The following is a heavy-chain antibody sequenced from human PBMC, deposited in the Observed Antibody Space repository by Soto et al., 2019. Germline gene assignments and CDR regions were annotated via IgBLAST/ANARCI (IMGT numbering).Heavy chain of an antibody. CDR2: ISAYNGNT. J-gene: IGHJ4*02. D-gene: IGHD2-8*02. Sequence: QVQLVQSGAEVKKPGASVKVSCKASGYTFATYGISWVRQAPGQGLEWMGWISAYNGNTNYAQKLQGRLTMTTDTSTSTAYMELRSLRSDDTAMHYCARDWLVVRELPYFDYWGQGTLVTVSS. V-gene: IGHV1-18*01. CDR1: GYTFATYG. CDR3: ARDWLVVRELPYFDY.